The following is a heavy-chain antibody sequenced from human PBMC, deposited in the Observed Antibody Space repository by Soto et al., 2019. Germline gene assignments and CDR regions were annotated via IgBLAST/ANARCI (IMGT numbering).Heavy chain of an antibody. J-gene: IGHJ5*02. D-gene: IGHD3-3*01. CDR1: GDSVSSYSAA. Sequence: SQTLSLTCAISGDSVSSYSAAWNWIRQSPSGGLEWLGRTYYRSRFFSDYAESVKSRIIINPDTSKNQFSLQLKSVTPEDTAVYYCASPKFRFWQQLDPWGQGTLVTVSS. CDR3: ASPKFRFWQQLDP. V-gene: IGHV6-1*01. CDR2: TYYRSRFFS.